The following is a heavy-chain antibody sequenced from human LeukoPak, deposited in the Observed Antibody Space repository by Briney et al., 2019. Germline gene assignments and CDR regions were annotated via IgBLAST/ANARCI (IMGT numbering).Heavy chain of an antibody. CDR3: ARWGYYYDSSGYYYPFDY. V-gene: IGHV3-48*03. Sequence: GGPLRLSCAASGFTFSSYEMNWVRQAPGKGLEWVSYISSSGSTIYYADSVKGRFTISRDNAKNSLYLQMNSLRAEDTAVYYCARWGYYYDSSGYYYPFDYWGQGTLVTVSS. CDR2: ISSSGSTI. J-gene: IGHJ4*02. CDR1: GFTFSSYE. D-gene: IGHD3-22*01.